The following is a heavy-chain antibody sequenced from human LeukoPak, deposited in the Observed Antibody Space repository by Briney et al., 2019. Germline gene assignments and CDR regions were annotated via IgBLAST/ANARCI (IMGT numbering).Heavy chain of an antibody. CDR3: ARDVLAAGATGTFDI. V-gene: IGHV3-7*03. CDR2: IKQDGSEK. Sequence: GGSLRLSCAASTFAFSNYWMSWVRQAPGKGLEWVANIKQDGSEKYYVDSVKGRSTISRDNAKTSLYLQMNSLRAEDTAVYYCARDVLAAGATGTFDIWGQGTMVTVSS. CDR1: TFAFSNYW. J-gene: IGHJ3*02. D-gene: IGHD1-14*01.